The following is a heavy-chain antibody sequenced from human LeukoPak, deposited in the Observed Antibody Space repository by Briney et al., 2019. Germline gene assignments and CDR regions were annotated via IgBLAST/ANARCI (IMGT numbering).Heavy chain of an antibody. V-gene: IGHV3-30*02. CDR2: IHYNGNNK. J-gene: IGHJ4*02. Sequence: GGSLRLACAASGFTFGNYGMHWVRQAPGKGLEWVAFIHYNGNNKNYADFVKGRFTISRDNSKNTLFLQVNSLRAEDTAVYYCARGNYYGSGCDFWGQGSLVTVSS. CDR1: GFTFGNYG. CDR3: ARGNYYGSGCDF. D-gene: IGHD3-10*01.